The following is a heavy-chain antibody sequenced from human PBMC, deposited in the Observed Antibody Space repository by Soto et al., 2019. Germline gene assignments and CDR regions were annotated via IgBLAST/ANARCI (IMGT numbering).Heavy chain of an antibody. V-gene: IGHV4-34*01. J-gene: IGHJ6*02. CDR3: DRVSQAEGKGMDV. CDR2: INHSGST. CDR1: GGSFSGYY. Sequence: SETLSLTCAVYGGSFSGYYWSWIRQPPGKGLGWIGEINHSGSTNYNPSLKSRVTISVDTSKNQFSLKLSSVTAADTAVYYCDRVSQAEGKGMDVWGQGTTVTVSS.